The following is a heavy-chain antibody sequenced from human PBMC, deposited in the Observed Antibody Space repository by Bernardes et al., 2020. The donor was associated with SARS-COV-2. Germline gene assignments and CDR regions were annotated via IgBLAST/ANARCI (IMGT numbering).Heavy chain of an antibody. CDR1: GFTFTNAW. J-gene: IGHJ3*02. Sequence: GGSLRLSCAASGFTFTNAWMSWVRQAPGKGLEWVGRIKSKTDGGTTDYAAPVKGRFTISRDDSKNTLYLQMKSLKTEDTALYYCTTVWVYYDDSSDAFDIWGQGTMVTVSS. CDR3: TTVWVYYDDSSDAFDI. CDR2: IKSKTDGGTT. V-gene: IGHV3-15*01. D-gene: IGHD3-22*01.